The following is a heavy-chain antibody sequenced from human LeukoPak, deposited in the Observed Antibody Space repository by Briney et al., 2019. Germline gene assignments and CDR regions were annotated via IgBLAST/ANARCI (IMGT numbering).Heavy chain of an antibody. CDR3: ARITGDRGVPRFDY. Sequence: PGGSLRLSCAASGFTFSSYGMHWVRQAPGKGLEWVAFIRYDGSNKYYADSVKGRFTISRDNSKNTLYLQMNSLRAEDTAVYYCARITGDRGVPRFDYWGQGTLVTVSS. V-gene: IGHV3-30*02. CDR2: IRYDGSNK. CDR1: GFTFSSYG. D-gene: IGHD7-27*01. J-gene: IGHJ4*02.